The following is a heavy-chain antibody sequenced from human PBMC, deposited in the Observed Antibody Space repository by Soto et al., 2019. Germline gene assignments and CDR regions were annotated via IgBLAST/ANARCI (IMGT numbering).Heavy chain of an antibody. CDR2: ISGSGVGT. CDR1: GFTFTNYG. CDR3: AKEGQYDMLAGYFYF. D-gene: IGHD3-22*01. V-gene: IGHV3-23*01. J-gene: IGHJ4*02. Sequence: GGSLRLSCAASGFTFTNYGMSWVRQAPGKGLEWVSSISGSGVGTYYADSVKGRFTISKDKSKNMVYLQMSSLRAEDTAVYYCAKEGQYDMLAGYFYFWGQGPQVTVSS.